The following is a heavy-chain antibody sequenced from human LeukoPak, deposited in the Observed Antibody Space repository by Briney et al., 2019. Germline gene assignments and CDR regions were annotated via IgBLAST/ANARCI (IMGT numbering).Heavy chain of an antibody. Sequence: GGSLRLSCAASGFTFSSYGMSRVRQAPGKGLEWVSGLSASGGSTYYADSVKGRFTISRDNAKNSLYLQMNSLRAEDTAVYYCAELGITMIGGVWGKGTTVTISS. CDR2: LSASGGST. V-gene: IGHV3-23*01. D-gene: IGHD3-10*02. CDR1: GFTFSSYG. CDR3: AELGITMIGGV. J-gene: IGHJ6*04.